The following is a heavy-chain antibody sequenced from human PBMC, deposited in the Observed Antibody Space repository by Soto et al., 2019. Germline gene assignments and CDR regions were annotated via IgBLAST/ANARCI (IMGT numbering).Heavy chain of an antibody. J-gene: IGHJ6*02. D-gene: IGHD2-2*02. CDR3: AREYTAWPLAYGLDV. Sequence: GGSLRLSXVGSGFTFSTYSINWVRQAPGKGLEWVSSISSRSDIYYADSVKGRFTISRDNAKNSVSLQMNSLRAEDTAVYYCAREYTAWPLAYGLDVWGQGTTVTV. CDR2: ISSRSDI. CDR1: GFTFSTYS. V-gene: IGHV3-21*01.